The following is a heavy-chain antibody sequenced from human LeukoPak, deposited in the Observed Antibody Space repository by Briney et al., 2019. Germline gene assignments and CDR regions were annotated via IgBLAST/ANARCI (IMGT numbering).Heavy chain of an antibody. CDR1: GFTFSSYA. D-gene: IGHD6-19*01. V-gene: IGHV3-23*01. CDR3: AKGLIAVAGTRFAGGYMDV. Sequence: PGGSLRLSCAASGFTFSSYAMSWVRQAPGRGLEWVSAISGSGGSTYYADSVQGRFTISRDNSKSALYLQMNSLRAEDTAVYYCAKGLIAVAGTRFAGGYMDVWGKGTTVTVSS. CDR2: ISGSGGST. J-gene: IGHJ6*03.